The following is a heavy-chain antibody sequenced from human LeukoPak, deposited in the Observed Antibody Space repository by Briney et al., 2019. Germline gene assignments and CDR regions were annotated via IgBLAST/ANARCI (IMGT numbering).Heavy chain of an antibody. CDR1: GYTFTGYY. CDR2: INPNSGGT. J-gene: IGHJ6*02. CDR3: ASILDPAGSLYYYYYDGMDV. V-gene: IGHV1-2*02. Sequence: GASVKVSCKASGYTFTGYYMHWVRQAPGQGLEWMGWINPNSGGTNYAQKFQGRVTMTRDTSISTAYMELSRLRSDDTAVYYCASILDPAGSLYYYYYDGMDVWGQGTTVTVSS. D-gene: IGHD6-13*01.